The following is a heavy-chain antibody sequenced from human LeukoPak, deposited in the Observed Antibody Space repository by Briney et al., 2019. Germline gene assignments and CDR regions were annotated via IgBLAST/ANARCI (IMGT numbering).Heavy chain of an antibody. Sequence: GSLRLSCAASGFALSSHWMTWVRQVPGRGPEWVANVDRDGSETYYLDSVKGRFTISKDNAKNSLYLQMNSLRAEDTALYHCARNNGMDVWGQGTTVIVSS. CDR2: VDRDGSET. CDR3: ARNNGMDV. V-gene: IGHV3-7*03. CDR1: GFALSSHW. J-gene: IGHJ6*02.